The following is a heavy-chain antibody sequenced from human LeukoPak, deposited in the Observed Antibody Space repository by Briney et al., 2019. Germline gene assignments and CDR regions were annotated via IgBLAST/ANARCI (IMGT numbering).Heavy chain of an antibody. CDR1: GGSISSGNYY. CDR2: IYTSGTT. D-gene: IGHD1-26*01. J-gene: IGHJ4*02. CDR3: ARDRFSGGYNFDY. Sequence: PSETLSLTCTVPGGSISSGNYYWSWIRQPAGKGLEWIGRIYTSGTTNYNPSLKSRVTISIDTSKNQFSLKLSSVTAADTAVYYCARDRFSGGYNFDYWGQGTLVTVSS. V-gene: IGHV4-61*02.